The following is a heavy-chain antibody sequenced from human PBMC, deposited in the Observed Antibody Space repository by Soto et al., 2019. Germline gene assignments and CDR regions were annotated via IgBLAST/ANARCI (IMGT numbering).Heavy chain of an antibody. CDR2: IYYSGNT. CDR1: DGSVSSGDYY. CDR3: ARHLAAGDV. V-gene: IGHV4-61*08. D-gene: IGHD2-8*02. Sequence: SETLSLTCIVSDGSVSSGDYYWSWIRQPPGKGLEWIGNIYYSGNTNYNPSLKSRVTISVDTSNNQFSLKLTSVTAADTAMYYCARHLAAGDVWGQGTLVTVSS. J-gene: IGHJ4*02.